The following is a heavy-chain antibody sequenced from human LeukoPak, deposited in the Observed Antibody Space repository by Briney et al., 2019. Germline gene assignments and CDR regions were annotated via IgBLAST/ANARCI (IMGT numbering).Heavy chain of an antibody. CDR3: ARDPDTVTTSYWYFDL. J-gene: IGHJ2*01. D-gene: IGHD4-17*01. CDR1: GFTFSSYS. Sequence: GGSLRLSCAASGFTFSSYSMNWVRQAPGKGLEWVSSISSSSSYIYYADSAKGRFTISRDNAKNSLYLQMNSLRAEDTAVYYCARDPDTVTTSYWYFDLWGRGTLVTVSS. CDR2: ISSSSSYI. V-gene: IGHV3-21*01.